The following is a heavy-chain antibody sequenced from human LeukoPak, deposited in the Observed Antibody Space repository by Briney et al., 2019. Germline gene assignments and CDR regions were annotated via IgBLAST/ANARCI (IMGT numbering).Heavy chain of an antibody. J-gene: IGHJ3*02. Sequence: SVRVSCKASGGTFSSYAISWVRQAPGQGLEWMGGIIPIFGTANYAQKFQGRVTITADESTSTAYMELSSLRSEDTAVYYCARTGGDSSGYVLSDAFDIWGQGTMVTVSS. CDR3: ARTGGDSSGYVLSDAFDI. CDR1: GGTFSSYA. V-gene: IGHV1-69*13. CDR2: IIPIFGTA. D-gene: IGHD3-22*01.